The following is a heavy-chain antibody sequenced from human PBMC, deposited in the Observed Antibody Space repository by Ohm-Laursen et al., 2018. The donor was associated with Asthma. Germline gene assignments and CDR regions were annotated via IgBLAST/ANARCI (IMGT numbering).Heavy chain of an antibody. V-gene: IGHV3-33*08. CDR2: IWYGGSNK. J-gene: IGHJ1*01. CDR3: ARIGPEWELPGRKYSLIH. D-gene: IGHD1-26*01. CDR1: GFTFTSYD. Sequence: SLRLSCAASGFTFTSYDMYWVRQAPGKGLEFVAVIWYGGSNKYYADSVRGRFTISRDIAKNTLYLEMNSLRAEDTALYYCARIGPEWELPGRKYSLIHWGQGTLVTVSS.